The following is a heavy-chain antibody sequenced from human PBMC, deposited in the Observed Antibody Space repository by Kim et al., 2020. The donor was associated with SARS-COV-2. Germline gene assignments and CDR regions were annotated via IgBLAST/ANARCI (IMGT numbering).Heavy chain of an antibody. CDR3: ARRSGYYNYYYYGMDV. J-gene: IGHJ6*02. V-gene: IGHV3-74*01. D-gene: IGHD3-22*01. Sequence: SVKGRFTISRDNARNTLYLQMKSLRAEDTAVYYCARRSGYYNYYYYGMDVWGQGTTVTLSS.